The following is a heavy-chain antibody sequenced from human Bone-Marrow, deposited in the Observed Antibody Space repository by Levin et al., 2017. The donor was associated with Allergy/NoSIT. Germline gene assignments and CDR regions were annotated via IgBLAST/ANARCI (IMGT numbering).Heavy chain of an antibody. V-gene: IGHV3-21*01. Sequence: PPASVKVSCIVSGFTFSDYSIYWVRQAPGKGLEWISSISSDSSDLYYADSVKGRFTISRDNAKNSLNLQVSSLRAEDTAVYHCVRGIIGDVSVAHKEAFDVWGQGTMVTVSS. CDR3: VRGIIGDVSVAHKEAFDV. CDR1: GFTFSDYS. J-gene: IGHJ3*01. CDR2: ISSDSSDL. D-gene: IGHD2/OR15-2a*01.